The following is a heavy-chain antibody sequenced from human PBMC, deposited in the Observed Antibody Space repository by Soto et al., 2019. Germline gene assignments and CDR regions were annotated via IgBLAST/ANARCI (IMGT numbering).Heavy chain of an antibody. D-gene: IGHD3-3*01. J-gene: IGHJ6*03. Sequence: ASVKVSCKASGYTFTSYCISWVRQAPGQGLEWMGWISAYNGNTNYAQKLQGRVTMTTDTSTSTAYMELRSLRSDDTAVYYCARDPVTIFGVSRYYYYYMDVWGKGTTVTVSS. CDR3: ARDPVTIFGVSRYYYYYMDV. CDR1: GYTFTSYC. CDR2: ISAYNGNT. V-gene: IGHV1-18*01.